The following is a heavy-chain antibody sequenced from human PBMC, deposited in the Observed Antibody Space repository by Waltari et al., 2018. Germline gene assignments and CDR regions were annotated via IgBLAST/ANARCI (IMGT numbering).Heavy chain of an antibody. Sequence: QVQLVQSGAEVKKPGASVKVSCKASGYTFTSYDINWGRQATGQGLGWMGVMNPNSGNTGYAQKCQGRVTITRNTAISTAYMELSSLRSEDTAVYYCARGPNREMIDYWGQGTLVTVSS. CDR2: MNPNSGNT. CDR3: ARGPNREMIDY. J-gene: IGHJ4*02. CDR1: GYTFTSYD. V-gene: IGHV1-8*03.